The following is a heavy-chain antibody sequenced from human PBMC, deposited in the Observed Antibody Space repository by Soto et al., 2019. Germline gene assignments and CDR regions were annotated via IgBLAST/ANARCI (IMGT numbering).Heavy chain of an antibody. V-gene: IGHV3-23*01. CDR1: GFTFSRHA. CDR3: ARVIDLSSWFDP. D-gene: IGHD2-15*01. J-gene: IGHJ5*02. CDR2: ISGSGGST. Sequence: PGGSLRLSCAASGFTFSRHAMSWVRQAPGKGLEWVSAISGSGGSTYYADSVKGRFTISRDNSKNSLYLQMNSLRAEDTAVYYCARVIDLSSWFDPWGQGTLVTVSS.